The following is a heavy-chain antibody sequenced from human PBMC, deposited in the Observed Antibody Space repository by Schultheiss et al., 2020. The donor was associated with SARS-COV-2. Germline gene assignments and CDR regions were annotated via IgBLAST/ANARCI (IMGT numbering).Heavy chain of an antibody. V-gene: IGHV4-59*12. J-gene: IGHJ6*02. CDR1: GGSISSYY. CDR3: ARDHPTYYYGSGSYGWYYYYGMDV. Sequence: SETLSLTCTVSGGSISSYYWSWIRQPPGKGLEWIGYICYSGNTFHDPSLKSRVTISVDTSKNQFSLKLSSVTAADTAVYYCARDHPTYYYGSGSYGWYYYYGMDVWGQGTTVTVSS. D-gene: IGHD3-10*01. CDR2: ICYSGNT.